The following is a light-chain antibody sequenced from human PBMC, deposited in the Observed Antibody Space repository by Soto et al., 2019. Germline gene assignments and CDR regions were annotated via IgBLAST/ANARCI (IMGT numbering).Light chain of an antibody. Sequence: EIVLTQSPATLSLSPGERATLSCRASQSVSNYLAWFQQKPGQAPRLLMYGASNRATGIPDRFSGSGSGTDFTLTISRLEPEDFAVYYCQQYDTSPWTFGQGTKVEV. V-gene: IGKV3-20*01. CDR2: GAS. CDR3: QQYDTSPWT. J-gene: IGKJ1*01. CDR1: QSVSNY.